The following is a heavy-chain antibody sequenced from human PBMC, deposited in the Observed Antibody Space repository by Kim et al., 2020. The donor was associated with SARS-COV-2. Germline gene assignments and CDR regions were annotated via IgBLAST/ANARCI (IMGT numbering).Heavy chain of an antibody. Sequence: QDGSAKNYEHSVKGRFTISRDNARNSLYLQMDSLRVEDMAVYYCVRDMDVWGQGTTVTVSS. V-gene: IGHV3-7*01. CDR3: VRDMDV. CDR2: QDGSAK. J-gene: IGHJ6*02.